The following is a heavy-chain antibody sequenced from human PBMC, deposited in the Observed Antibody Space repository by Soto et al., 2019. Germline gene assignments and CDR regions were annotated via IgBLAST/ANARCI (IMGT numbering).Heavy chain of an antibody. D-gene: IGHD3-22*01. V-gene: IGHV4-31*03. J-gene: IGHJ4*02. CDR2: IYYSGST. CDR1: GGSISSGGYY. CDR3: ARRTKTYYYDSSGYSHFDY. Sequence: SETLSLTCTVSGGSISSGGYYWSWIRQHPGKGLEWIGYIYYSGSTYYNPSLKSRVTISVDTSKNQFSLKLSSVTAADTAVYYCARRTKTYYYDSSGYSHFDYWGQGTLVTVSS.